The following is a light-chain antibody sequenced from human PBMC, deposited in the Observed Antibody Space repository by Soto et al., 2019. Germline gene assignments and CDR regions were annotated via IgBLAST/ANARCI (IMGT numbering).Light chain of an antibody. CDR3: AAWDDTVRSYV. CDR1: ISNIGTNY. CDR2: RDN. Sequence: QSVRTQPPSVSWTPGQRVTISCSGGISNIGTNYVHWFQQLPGTAPKVLSNRDNQRPSGVPDRFSGSKSGTSASLAISGLRSEDEAQYYCAAWDDTVRSYVFGTGTKLTVL. J-gene: IGLJ1*01. V-gene: IGLV1-47*01.